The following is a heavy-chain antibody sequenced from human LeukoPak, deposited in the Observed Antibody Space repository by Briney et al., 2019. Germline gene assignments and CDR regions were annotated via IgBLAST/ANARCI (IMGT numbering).Heavy chain of an antibody. CDR2: IYSGGST. J-gene: IGHJ3*02. CDR3: ARDKRGNLAFDI. CDR1: GFTVSSNY. Sequence: GGSLRLSCAASGFTVSSNYMSWVRQAPGKGLEWVSVIYSGGSTYYADSVKGRFTISRDNSKNTLYLQMNSLRAEDTAVYYCARDKRGNLAFDIWGQGTMVTVSS. D-gene: IGHD4-23*01. V-gene: IGHV3-53*01.